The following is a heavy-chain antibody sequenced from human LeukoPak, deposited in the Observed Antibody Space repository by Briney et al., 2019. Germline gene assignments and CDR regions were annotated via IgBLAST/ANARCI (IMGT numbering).Heavy chain of an antibody. J-gene: IGHJ6*02. CDR1: GGSISSSSYY. CDR3: ARDRVLAPRPDYYYXMDV. D-gene: IGHD6-6*01. CDR2: IYYSGST. V-gene: IGHV4-39*02. Sequence: SETLSLTCTVSGGSISSSSYYWGWIRQPPGKGLEWIGSIYYSGSTYYNPSLKSRVTISVDTSKNQFSLQLNSVTPEDTAVFYCARDRVLAPRPDYYYXMDVWGHGTTVTVSS.